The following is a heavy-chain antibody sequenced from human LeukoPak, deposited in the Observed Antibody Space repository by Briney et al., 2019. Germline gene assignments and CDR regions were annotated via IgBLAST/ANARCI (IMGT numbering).Heavy chain of an antibody. D-gene: IGHD3-10*02. Sequence: GGSLRLSCAASGFTFSSYAMSWVRQAPGKGLEWVSAISGSGGSTYYADPVKGRFTISRDNSKNTLYLQMNSLRAEDTAVYYCAKDHVLAPWTPFDYWGQGTLVTVSS. J-gene: IGHJ4*02. CDR1: GFTFSSYA. CDR3: AKDHVLAPWTPFDY. V-gene: IGHV3-23*01. CDR2: ISGSGGST.